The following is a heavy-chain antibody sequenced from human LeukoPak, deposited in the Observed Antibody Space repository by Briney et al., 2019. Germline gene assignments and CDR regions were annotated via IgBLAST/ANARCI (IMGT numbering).Heavy chain of an antibody. Sequence: PGGSLRLSCAASGFTFSSYWMHWVRQAPGKGLVWVSRINSDGSSTSYADSVKGRFTISRDNSKNTLSLQMSSLRVEDTALYYCATVSYSGINYFIPWGRGTLVTVSS. CDR1: GFTFSSYW. J-gene: IGHJ5*02. CDR2: INSDGSST. V-gene: IGHV3-74*01. D-gene: IGHD2/OR15-2a*01. CDR3: ATVSYSGINYFIP.